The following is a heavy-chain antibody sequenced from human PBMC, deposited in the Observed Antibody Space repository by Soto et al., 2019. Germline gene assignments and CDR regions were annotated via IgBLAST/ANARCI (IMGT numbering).Heavy chain of an antibody. Sequence: GESLKISCAASGFTFSSYWMSWVRQAPGKGLEWVSAISGSSVSTSYADSVKGRFTISRDNSKNTLYLQTNSLRAEDTAVYYCAKPKDSSGHSNFDYWGQGTLVTVSS. CDR1: GFTFSSYW. D-gene: IGHD3-22*01. V-gene: IGHV3-23*01. J-gene: IGHJ4*02. CDR3: AKPKDSSGHSNFDY. CDR2: ISGSSVST.